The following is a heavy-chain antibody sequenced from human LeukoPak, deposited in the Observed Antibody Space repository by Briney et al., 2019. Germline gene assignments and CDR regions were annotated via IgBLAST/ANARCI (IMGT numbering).Heavy chain of an antibody. J-gene: IGHJ3*02. CDR1: GYSFTSYW. CDR2: IYPGDSDT. D-gene: IGHD2-15*01. V-gene: IGHV5-51*01. CDR3: ARQPPGYCSGGSCYSGAFDI. Sequence: GESLKISCQGSGYSFTSYWIGWVRQMPGKGLEWMGIIYPGDSDTRYSPSFQGQVTISADKSISTAYLQWSSLKASDTAMYYCARQPPGYCSGGSCYSGAFDIWGQGTMVTVSS.